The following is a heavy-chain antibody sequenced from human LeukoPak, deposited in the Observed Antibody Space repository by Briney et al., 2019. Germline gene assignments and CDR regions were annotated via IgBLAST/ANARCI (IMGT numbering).Heavy chain of an antibody. CDR3: ARAALLGYCSGTSCHQVGWFDP. J-gene: IGHJ5*02. CDR1: GGSISSDIYY. Sequence: PSETLSLTCTVSGGSISSDIYYWGWIRQPPGKGLEWIGSIHYSGSTYFNPSLKSRVTISVDTSKNQFSLKLRSVTAADTAVYYCARAALLGYCSGTSCHQVGWFDPWGQGTLVTVSS. CDR2: IHYSGST. V-gene: IGHV4-39*07. D-gene: IGHD2-2*01.